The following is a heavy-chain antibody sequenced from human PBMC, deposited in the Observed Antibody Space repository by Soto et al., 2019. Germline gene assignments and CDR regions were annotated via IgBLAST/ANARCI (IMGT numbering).Heavy chain of an antibody. CDR3: ARVRDGMDV. CDR1: GFTFSSYW. Sequence: GGSLRLSCAASGFTFSSYWVIWVRQAPGKGLEWVANIKQDGSEKYYVDSVKGRFTISRDNAKNSLYLQMNSLRAEDTAVYYCARVRDGMDVWGQGTTVTVSS. J-gene: IGHJ6*02. V-gene: IGHV3-7*03. CDR2: IKQDGSEK.